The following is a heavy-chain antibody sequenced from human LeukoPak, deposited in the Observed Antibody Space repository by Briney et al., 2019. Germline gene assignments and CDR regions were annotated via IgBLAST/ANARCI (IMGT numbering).Heavy chain of an antibody. CDR1: GGSISTSRYY. J-gene: IGHJ6*03. D-gene: IGHD7-27*01. V-gene: IGHV4-39*07. CDR2: IYYSGST. CDR3: ARDAGDYMDV. Sequence: SETLSLTCTVSGGSISTSRYYWGWIRQPPGKGLECIGSIYYSGSTYYNPSLKSRVTISVDTSKNQFSLKLSSVTAADTAVYYCARDAGDYMDVWGKGTTVTVSS.